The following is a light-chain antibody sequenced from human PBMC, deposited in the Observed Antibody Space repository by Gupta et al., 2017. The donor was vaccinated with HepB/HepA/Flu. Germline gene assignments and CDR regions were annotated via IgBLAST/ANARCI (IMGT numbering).Light chain of an antibody. V-gene: IGKV3-20*01. CDR2: GAS. CDR3: QQYGASSST. CDR1: QSVTSSY. Sequence: VLTQSPCTLSLSPGERATLSCRASQSVTSSYLAWYQQKPGQAPRLLIFGASTRATGIPDRFSGSGSGTDFTLAISRVEPEDFAMYYCQQYGASSSTFGQGTKLEIK. J-gene: IGKJ2*02.